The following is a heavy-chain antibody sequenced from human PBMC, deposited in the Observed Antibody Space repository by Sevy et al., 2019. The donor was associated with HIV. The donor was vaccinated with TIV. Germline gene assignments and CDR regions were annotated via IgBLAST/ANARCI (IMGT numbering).Heavy chain of an antibody. J-gene: IGHJ4*02. Sequence: SETLSITCTVSGGSISSYYWSWIRQPPGKGLEWIGYIYYSGSTNYNPSLKSRVTISVDTSKNQFSLKLSSVTAADTAVYYFARDSGAYEGYVIFTGYPRSFGYLDYWGQGTLVTVSS. CDR1: GGSISSYY. D-gene: IGHD3-9*01. V-gene: IGHV4-59*13. CDR3: ARDSGAYEGYVIFTGYPRSFGYLDY. CDR2: IYYSGST.